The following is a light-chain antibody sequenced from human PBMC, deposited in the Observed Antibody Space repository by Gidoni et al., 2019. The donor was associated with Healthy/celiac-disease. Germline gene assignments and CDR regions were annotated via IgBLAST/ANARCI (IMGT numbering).Light chain of an antibody. V-gene: IGKV1-33*01. CDR1: QDISNY. J-gene: IGKJ4*01. CDR3: QQYDNLPPYT. Sequence: DIQMTQSPSSLSASVGDRVHITCQASQDISNYLNWYQQKPGKAPKLLIYDASYLETGVPSRFSGSGSGTDFTFTISSLQPEVIATYYCQQYDNLPPYTFGGGTKVEIK. CDR2: DAS.